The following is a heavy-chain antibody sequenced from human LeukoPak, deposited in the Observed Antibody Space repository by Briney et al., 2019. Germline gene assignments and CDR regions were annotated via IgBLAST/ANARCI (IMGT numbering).Heavy chain of an antibody. V-gene: IGHV1-69*05. CDR2: IIPIFGTA. J-gene: IGHJ6*03. D-gene: IGHD6-13*01. CDR3: ARGIAAAGMDYYYYMDV. Sequence: ASVKVSCKASGGTFSSYAISWVRQAPGQGLEWIGRIIPIFGTANYAQKFQGRVTITTDESTGTAYMELSSLRSEDTAVYYCARGIAAAGMDYYYYMDVWGKGTTVTVSS. CDR1: GGTFSSYA.